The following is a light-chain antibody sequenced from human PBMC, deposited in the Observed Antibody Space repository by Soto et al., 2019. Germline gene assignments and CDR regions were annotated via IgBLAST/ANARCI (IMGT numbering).Light chain of an antibody. Sequence: EIVLTQSPATLSLSPGETATLPCRASQSVSSNYIAWYQQKPGQAPRLLIYGASSRATGIPDSFSGSGSGTDFTLTISRLEPEDFAVYYCHHYGSSPPWTFGQGTKGDI. V-gene: IGKV3-20*01. CDR3: HHYGSSPPWT. CDR1: QSVSSNY. J-gene: IGKJ1*01. CDR2: GAS.